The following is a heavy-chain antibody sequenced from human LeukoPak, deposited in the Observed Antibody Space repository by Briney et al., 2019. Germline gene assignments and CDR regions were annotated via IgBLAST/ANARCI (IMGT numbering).Heavy chain of an antibody. CDR1: GFTFSNYA. D-gene: IGHD6-13*01. V-gene: IGHV3-23*01. Sequence: AGSLRLSCAASGFTFSNYAMSWVRQAPGTGLEWVSGLSDCGVSTYYAGSVKGRFTISRDNSKNTLFLQMNSLRADDAAVYYCARGLGSSSVLNWFDPWGQGTLVTVSS. J-gene: IGHJ5*02. CDR2: LSDCGVST. CDR3: ARGLGSSSVLNWFDP.